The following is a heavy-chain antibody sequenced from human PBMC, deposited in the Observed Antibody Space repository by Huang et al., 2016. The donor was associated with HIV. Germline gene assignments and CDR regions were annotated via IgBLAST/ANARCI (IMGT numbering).Heavy chain of an antibody. CDR3: ARAVDGFTSKGFYMDV. CDR1: GFIFDHFG. CDR2: IRSGESNE. J-gene: IGHJ6*03. V-gene: IGHV3-30*02. D-gene: IGHD5-12*01. Sequence: QVQLVESGGGVVQPGGSLRLSCGASGFIFDHFGIPWVRKAPGKGLEWVSFIRSGESNEYNGESVKGRFSISRDNFENMVYLQMNSMGDGDTAIYYCARAVDGFTSKGFYMDVWGKGTAVIVSS.